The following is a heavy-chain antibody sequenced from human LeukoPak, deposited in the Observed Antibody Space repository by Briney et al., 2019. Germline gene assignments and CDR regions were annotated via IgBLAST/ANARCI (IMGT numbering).Heavy chain of an antibody. D-gene: IGHD3-16*02. CDR1: GFTFSSYS. V-gene: IGHV3-21*01. CDR3: ARGRGGSYRNFDY. CDR2: ISSSSYI. Sequence: GGSLRLSCAASGFTFSSYSMNWVRQAPGKGLEWVSSISSSSYIYYADSVKGRFTISRDNAKNSLYLQMNSLRAEDTAVYYCARGRGGSYRNFDYWGQGTLVTVSS. J-gene: IGHJ4*02.